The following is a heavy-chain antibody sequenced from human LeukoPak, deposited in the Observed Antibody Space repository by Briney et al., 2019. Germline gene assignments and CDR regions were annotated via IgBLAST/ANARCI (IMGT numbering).Heavy chain of an antibody. D-gene: IGHD3-9*01. Sequence: ASVKVSCKASGYTFTSYGISWVRQAPGQGLEWMGWISAYSGNTNYAQKLQGRVTMTTDTSTSTAYMELRSLRPDDTAVYYCARDPAYYDILTGYYEGNYFDYWGQGTLVTVSS. CDR3: ARDPAYYDILTGYYEGNYFDY. CDR2: ISAYSGNT. V-gene: IGHV1-18*01. CDR1: GYTFTSYG. J-gene: IGHJ4*02.